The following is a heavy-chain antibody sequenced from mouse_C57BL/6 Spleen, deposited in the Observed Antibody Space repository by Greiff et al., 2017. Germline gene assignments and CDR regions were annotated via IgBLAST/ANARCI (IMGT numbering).Heavy chain of an antibody. CDR3: DRSRSSRDGFAY. V-gene: IGHV14-3*01. Sequence: VQLQQSVAELVRPGASVKLSCTASGFNFKNTYMHWVKQRPEQGLEWIGRIDPADGNTKYAPKFQGKATITADTSSNTAYLQLSSLTSEDAAIYYYDRSRSSRDGFAYWGQGTLVTVSA. J-gene: IGHJ3*01. D-gene: IGHD1-1*01. CDR2: IDPADGNT. CDR1: GFNFKNTY.